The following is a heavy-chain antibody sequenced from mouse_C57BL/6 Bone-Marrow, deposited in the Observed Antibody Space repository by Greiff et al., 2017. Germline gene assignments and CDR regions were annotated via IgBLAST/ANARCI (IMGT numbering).Heavy chain of an antibody. Sequence: QVQLQQSGAELVRPGASVTLSCKASGYTFTDYEMHWVKQTPVHGLEWIGAIDPDTGGTAYNQKFKGKAILTADKSSSTAYMELRSLTSEDSAVYYCTRSMGREDYFDYWGQGTTLTVSS. CDR2: IDPDTGGT. CDR1: GYTFTDYE. J-gene: IGHJ2*01. CDR3: TRSMGREDYFDY. V-gene: IGHV1-15*01. D-gene: IGHD4-1*01.